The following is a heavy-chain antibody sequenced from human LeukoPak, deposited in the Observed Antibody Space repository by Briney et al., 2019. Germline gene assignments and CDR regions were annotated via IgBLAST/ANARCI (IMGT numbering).Heavy chain of an antibody. D-gene: IGHD3-9*01. V-gene: IGHV4-34*01. CDR2: ITHSGRI. CDR3: VRGMPDWAGFDP. J-gene: IGHJ5*02. Sequence: WETLSLTCGINGGSFSGDCWTWIRQPPGKGLEWIGEITHSGRIKYTPSLKSRVTISLDTSKTQISLKLSSVTAADTAVYYCVRGMPDWAGFDPWGQGTLVTVSS. CDR1: GGSFSGDC.